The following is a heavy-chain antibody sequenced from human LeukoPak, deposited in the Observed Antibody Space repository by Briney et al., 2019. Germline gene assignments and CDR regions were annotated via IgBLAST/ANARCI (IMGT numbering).Heavy chain of an antibody. J-gene: IGHJ5*02. Sequence: SETLSLTCAVSGGSISSGGYSWSWIRQPPGKGLEWIGYIYHSGSTYYNPSLKSRVTISVDRSKTQFSLKLSSVTAADTAVYYCARLRARITIFGVVIIGENWFDPWGQGTLVTVSS. CDR3: ARLRARITIFGVVIIGENWFDP. CDR1: GGSISSGGYS. CDR2: IYHSGST. V-gene: IGHV4-30-2*01. D-gene: IGHD3-3*01.